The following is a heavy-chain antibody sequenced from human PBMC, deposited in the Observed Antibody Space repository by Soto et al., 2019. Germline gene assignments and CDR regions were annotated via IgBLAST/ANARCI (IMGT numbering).Heavy chain of an antibody. D-gene: IGHD6-13*01. V-gene: IGHV5-51*01. Sequence: GESLKISCTGSGYSFSNYWINWVRQMPGKGLEWMGIIYPGDSDTRYSPSFQGQVTISVDKSINTAYLQWRGLKASDTAVYYCARHDGSPGSYFGMDVWGGGATGTVAS. CDR2: IYPGDSDT. CDR3: ARHDGSPGSYFGMDV. CDR1: GYSFSNYW. J-gene: IGHJ6*04.